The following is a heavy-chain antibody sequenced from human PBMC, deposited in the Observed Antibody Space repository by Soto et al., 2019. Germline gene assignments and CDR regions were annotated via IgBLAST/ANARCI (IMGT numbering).Heavy chain of an antibody. D-gene: IGHD3-3*02. Sequence: GGALRLSCAASGFTFSNAWINWVRQAPGKGLEWVGRIKSKTDGGTTDFAAPVKGRFAISRDDSKNMVYLQMNSLKTEDTAVYYCTTDSYITIAIVRFDYWGHGTQVTVYS. V-gene: IGHV3-15*07. CDR3: TTDSYITIAIVRFDY. CDR2: IKSKTDGGTT. CDR1: GFTFSNAW. J-gene: IGHJ4*01.